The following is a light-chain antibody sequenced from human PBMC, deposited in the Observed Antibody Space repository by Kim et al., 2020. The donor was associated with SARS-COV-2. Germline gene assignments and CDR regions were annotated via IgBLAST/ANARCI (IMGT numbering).Light chain of an antibody. CDR1: EGIDKD. J-gene: IGKJ4*01. Sequence: GDRVTITCRASEGIDKDLAWYQQKPGSALKRLIYAASTLQSGVPSRFSGSGSWTEFTLTISSMQPEDFATYYCLQHNSYPITFGGGTKLEI. V-gene: IGKV1-17*01. CDR2: AAS. CDR3: LQHNSYPIT.